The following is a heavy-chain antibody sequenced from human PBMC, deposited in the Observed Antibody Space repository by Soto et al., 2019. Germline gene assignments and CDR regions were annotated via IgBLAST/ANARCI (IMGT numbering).Heavy chain of an antibody. Sequence: SVKVSCKASGGTFSSYAISWVRQAPGQGLEWMGGIIPIFGTANYAQKFQGRVTITADKSTSTAYMELSSLRSEDTAVYYCASFYDSSGYYPPPFDYWGQGTLVT. J-gene: IGHJ4*02. V-gene: IGHV1-69*06. CDR1: GGTFSSYA. CDR2: IIPIFGTA. CDR3: ASFYDSSGYYPPPFDY. D-gene: IGHD3-22*01.